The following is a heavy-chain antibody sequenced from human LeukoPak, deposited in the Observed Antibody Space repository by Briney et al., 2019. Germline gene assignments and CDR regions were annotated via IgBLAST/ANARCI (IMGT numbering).Heavy chain of an antibody. CDR2: ISSSSSYI. V-gene: IGHV3-21*01. D-gene: IGHD6-13*01. CDR1: GFTFSSYS. J-gene: IGHJ3*02. CDR3: ATIAAAGTDAFDI. Sequence: GGSLRLSCAASGFTFSSYSMNWVRQAPGKGLEWVSSISSSSSYIYYADSVKGRFTISRDNAKNSLYLQMNSPRAEDTAVYYCATIAAAGTDAFDIWGQGTMVTVSS.